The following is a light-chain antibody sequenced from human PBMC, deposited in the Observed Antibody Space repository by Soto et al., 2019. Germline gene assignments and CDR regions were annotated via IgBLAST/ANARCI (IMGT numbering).Light chain of an antibody. CDR1: QSINSW. Sequence: DIQMTQSPSTLSASVGDRVTITCRASQSINSWLAWYQQKPGKAPKLLIYKASALESGVPSRFSGSGSRTEFTLTISSLQPDDFATYYCQQYNSYPYTFGQGTNLEIK. V-gene: IGKV1-5*03. CDR3: QQYNSYPYT. CDR2: KAS. J-gene: IGKJ2*01.